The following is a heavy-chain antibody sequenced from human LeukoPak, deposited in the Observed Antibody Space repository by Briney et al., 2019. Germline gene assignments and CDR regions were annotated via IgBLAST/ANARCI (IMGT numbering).Heavy chain of an antibody. CDR2: ISYDGSNK. D-gene: IGHD1-14*01. CDR1: GFTFSICG. J-gene: IGHJ6*03. CDR3: AKDKADHLYYYYMDV. V-gene: IGHV3-30*18. Sequence: GRSLRLSCAASGFTFSICGMHWVRQAPGKGLEWVAVISYDGSNKYYADSVKGRFTISRDNSKNTLYLQMNSLRAEDTAVYYCAKDKADHLYYYYMDVWGKGTTATVSS.